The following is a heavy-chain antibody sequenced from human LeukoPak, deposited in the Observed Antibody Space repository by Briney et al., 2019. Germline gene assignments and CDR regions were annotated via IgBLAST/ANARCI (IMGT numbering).Heavy chain of an antibody. Sequence: ASVKVSCKASGYTFTSYGISWVRQATGQGLEWMGWMDTNSGNTGYAQKFQGRVTITRNTSISTDYMELSSLRSEDTAVYYCARCVTTPPYYYYYMDVWGKGTTVTVSS. CDR1: GYTFTSYG. CDR3: ARCVTTPPYYYYYMDV. D-gene: IGHD4-17*01. J-gene: IGHJ6*03. CDR2: MDTNSGNT. V-gene: IGHV1-8*03.